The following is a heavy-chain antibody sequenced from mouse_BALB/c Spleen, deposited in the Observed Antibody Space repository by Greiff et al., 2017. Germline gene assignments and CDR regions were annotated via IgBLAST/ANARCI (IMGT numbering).Heavy chain of an antibody. CDR3: TRDGGTAWFAY. CDR2: ISSGGSYT. CDR1: GFTFSSYT. D-gene: IGHD1-1*02. J-gene: IGHJ3*01. V-gene: IGHV5-6-4*01. Sequence: EVKLMESGGGLVKPGGSLKLSCAASGFTFSSYTMSWVRQTPEKRLEWVATISSGGSYTYYPDSVKGRFTISRDNAKNTLYLQMSSLKSEDTAMYYCTRDGGTAWFAYWGQGTLVTVSA.